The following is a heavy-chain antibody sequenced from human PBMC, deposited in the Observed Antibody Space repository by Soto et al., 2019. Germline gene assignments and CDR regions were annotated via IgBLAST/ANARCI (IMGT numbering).Heavy chain of an antibody. CDR2: INPNSGGT. Sequence: ASVKVSCKASGYTFTGYYMHWVRQAPGQGLEWMGWINPNSGGTNYAQKFQGWVTMTRDTSISTAYMELSRLRSDDTAVYYCATDTGFRADYYDSSGYYPLDIWGQGTMFTVSS. D-gene: IGHD3-22*01. V-gene: IGHV1-2*04. CDR1: GYTFTGYY. J-gene: IGHJ3*02. CDR3: ATDTGFRADYYDSSGYYPLDI.